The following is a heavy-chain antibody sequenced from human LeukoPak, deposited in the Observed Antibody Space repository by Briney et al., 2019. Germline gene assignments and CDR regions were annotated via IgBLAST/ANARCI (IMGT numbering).Heavy chain of an antibody. V-gene: IGHV3-23*01. D-gene: IGHD6-13*01. Sequence: GASLRLSCAASGFTFSSYAMSWVRQAPGKGMEWVSTITGSGATTFYADSVKGRFTISKDNSRNTLYLQMNSLRAEDTAVYYCAKDHRGEQQLFDYWGQGTLVTVSS. J-gene: IGHJ4*02. CDR1: GFTFSSYA. CDR3: AKDHRGEQQLFDY. CDR2: ITGSGATT.